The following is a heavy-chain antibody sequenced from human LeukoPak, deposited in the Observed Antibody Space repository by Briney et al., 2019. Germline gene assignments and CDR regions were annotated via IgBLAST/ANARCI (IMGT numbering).Heavy chain of an antibody. CDR2: ISAYNGNT. J-gene: IGHJ6*03. V-gene: IGHV1-18*01. CDR1: GYTFTSYG. D-gene: IGHD3-10*01. Sequence: ASVKVSCKASGYTFTSYGISWVRQAPGQGLEWMGWISAYNGNTNYAQKLQGRVTMTTETSTSTAYMELRSLRSDDTAVYYCARDLNLRRLWFGESDYYYYYMDVWGKGTTVTVSS. CDR3: ARDLNLRRLWFGESDYYYYYMDV.